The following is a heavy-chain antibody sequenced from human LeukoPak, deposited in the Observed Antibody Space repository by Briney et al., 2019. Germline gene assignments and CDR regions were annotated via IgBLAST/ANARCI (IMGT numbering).Heavy chain of an antibody. J-gene: IGHJ4*02. Sequence: GGSLRLSCAPSGFTFSTYWMHWVRQAPGKGLVWVSRINSDGSITRYADSVKGRFTISRDNAKSTLYLQMNSLRAEDTAVYYCARAPGSGYYDYWGQGTLVTVSS. CDR3: ARAPGSGYYDY. D-gene: IGHD3-22*01. CDR1: GFTFSTYW. CDR2: INSDGSIT. V-gene: IGHV3-74*01.